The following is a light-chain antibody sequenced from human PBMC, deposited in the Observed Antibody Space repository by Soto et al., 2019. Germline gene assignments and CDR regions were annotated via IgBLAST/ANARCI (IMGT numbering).Light chain of an antibody. CDR3: QQRHNWPLT. CDR1: QSVSSSY. CDR2: GAS. V-gene: IGKV3D-20*02. J-gene: IGKJ4*01. Sequence: IVLTQSPGILSLSPGERATLSCRASQSVSSSYLAWYQQKPGQAPRLLIYGASSRATGIPDRFSGSGSGTDFTLAISGLEPEDFAVYYCQQRHNWPLTFGGGTKVDIK.